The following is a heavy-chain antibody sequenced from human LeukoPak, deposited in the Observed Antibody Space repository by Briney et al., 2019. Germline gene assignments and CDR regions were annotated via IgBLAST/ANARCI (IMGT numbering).Heavy chain of an antibody. V-gene: IGHV4-4*07. J-gene: IGHJ4*02. Sequence: PSETLSLTCAVSGGSIPNYYWSWIRQPAGKGLEWIGRTSASGNTNYNPSLKSRVTMSADTSKNQFSVKLTSVTAADTAVYYCAREATMAVWGQGTLVTVSS. CDR1: GGSIPNYY. CDR2: TSASGNT. D-gene: IGHD3-10*01. CDR3: AREATMAV.